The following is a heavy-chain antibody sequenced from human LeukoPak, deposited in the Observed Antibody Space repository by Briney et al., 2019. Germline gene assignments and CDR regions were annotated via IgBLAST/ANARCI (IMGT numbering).Heavy chain of an antibody. Sequence: PGGSLRLSCAASGFTFSSYGMHWVRQAPGKGLEWVAFIRYDGSNKYYADSVKGRFTISRDNSKNTLYLQMNSLRAEDTAVYYCAKWERLLGTRYGMDVWGQGTTVTVSS. CDR2: IRYDGSNK. CDR3: AKWERLLGTRYGMDV. V-gene: IGHV3-30*02. J-gene: IGHJ6*02. CDR1: GFTFSSYG. D-gene: IGHD1-14*01.